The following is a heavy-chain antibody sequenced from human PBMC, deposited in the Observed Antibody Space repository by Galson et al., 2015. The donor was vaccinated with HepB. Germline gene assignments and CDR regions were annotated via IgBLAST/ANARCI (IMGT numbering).Heavy chain of an antibody. CDR2: ISGSGGST. Sequence: SLRLSCAASGFTFSSYAMSWVRQAPGKGLEWVSAISGSGGSTYYADSVKGRFTISRDNSKNTLYLQMNSLRAEDTAVYYCAKDNFFVGKGGGMDVWGQGTTVTVSS. J-gene: IGHJ6*02. CDR3: AKDNFFVGKGGGMDV. CDR1: GFTFSSYA. V-gene: IGHV3-23*01. D-gene: IGHD2/OR15-2a*01.